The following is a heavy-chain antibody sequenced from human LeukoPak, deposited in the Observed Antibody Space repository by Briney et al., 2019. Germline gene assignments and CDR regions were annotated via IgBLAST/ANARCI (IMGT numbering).Heavy chain of an antibody. V-gene: IGHV1-69*04. D-gene: IGHD5-18*01. CDR1: GGTFSSYA. CDR3: ATWGNSYVYFDY. CDR2: IIPILGIA. Sequence: SSVTVSCKASGGTFSSYAISWVRQAPGQGLEWMGRIIPILGIANYAQKFQGRVTITADKSTSTAYMELSSLRSADTAVYYCATWGNSYVYFDYWGQGTLVTVSS. J-gene: IGHJ4*02.